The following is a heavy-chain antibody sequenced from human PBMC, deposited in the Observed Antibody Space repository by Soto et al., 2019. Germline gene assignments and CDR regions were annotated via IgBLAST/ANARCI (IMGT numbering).Heavy chain of an antibody. CDR1: GYIFTDYY. Sequence: QVQMLQTGAGLKRPGASVRVSCTASGYIFTDYYLHWLRQAPGQGLEWMGWISPKSGVTNYAQRFQGRVTMTRDTSISTAYVVVNRLRSDDTAVYYCAAGAEAYFDYWGQGTVVTVSS. J-gene: IGHJ4*02. D-gene: IGHD1-1*01. CDR3: AAGAEAYFDY. CDR2: ISPKSGVT. V-gene: IGHV1-2*02.